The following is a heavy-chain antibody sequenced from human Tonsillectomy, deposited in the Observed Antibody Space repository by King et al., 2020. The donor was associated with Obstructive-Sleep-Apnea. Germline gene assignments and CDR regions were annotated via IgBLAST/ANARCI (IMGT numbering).Heavy chain of an antibody. Sequence: VQLQESGPGLVKPSETLSLTCTVSGGSISSYYWSWIRQPPGKGLEGIWYIYYSVSTNYNPSLKSRVTISVDTSKNQFSLKLSSVTAADTAVYYCARGGAYCTNGVCYRIFDYWGQGTLVTVSS. CDR1: GGSISSYY. D-gene: IGHD2-8*01. CDR3: ARGGAYCTNGVCYRIFDY. V-gene: IGHV4-59*01. CDR2: IYYSVST. J-gene: IGHJ4*02.